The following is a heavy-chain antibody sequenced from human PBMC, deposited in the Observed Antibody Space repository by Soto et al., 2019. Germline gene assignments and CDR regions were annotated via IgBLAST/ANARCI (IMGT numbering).Heavy chain of an antibody. D-gene: IGHD3-10*01. V-gene: IGHV3-30*18. CDR3: AKDLQDIWFGELLFPNFDYWGPSPMYAMDL. CDR1: GFTFSSYG. CDR2: ISYDGSNK. Sequence: HPGGSLRLSCAASGFTFSSYGMHWVRQAPGKGLEWVAVISYDGSNKYYADSVKGRFTISRDNSKNTLYLQMNSLRAEDTAVYYCAKDLQDIWFGELLFPNFDYWGPSPMYAMDLWGQGTTVTVSS. J-gene: IGHJ6*02.